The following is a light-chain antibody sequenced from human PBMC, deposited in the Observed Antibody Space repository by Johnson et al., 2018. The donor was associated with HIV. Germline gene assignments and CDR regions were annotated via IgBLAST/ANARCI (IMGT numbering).Light chain of an antibody. V-gene: IGLV1-51*02. CDR2: END. Sequence: QSVLTQSPSVSAAPGQKVSISCSGSSSNIGNNYVSWFQQLPGTAPKLLICENDKRPSGIPDRFSGSKSGTSATLGITGLQAGDEADYYCGTWDTSLSAGGVFGTGTKVTVL. CDR1: SSNIGNNY. CDR3: GTWDTSLSAGGV. J-gene: IGLJ1*01.